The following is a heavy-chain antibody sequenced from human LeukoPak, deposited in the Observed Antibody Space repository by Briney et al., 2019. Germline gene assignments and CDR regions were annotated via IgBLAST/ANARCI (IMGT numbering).Heavy chain of an antibody. CDR3: ARDDHYNYYYMDV. Sequence: GGSLRLSCAASGFIFSTYSMNWVRQAPGKGLEWVSYISSSSSAIYYADSVKGRFTISRDNAENSLYLQMNSLGAEDTAVYYCARDDHYNYYYMDVWGKGTTVTVSS. CDR1: GFIFSTYS. CDR2: ISSSSSAI. V-gene: IGHV3-48*01. J-gene: IGHJ6*03.